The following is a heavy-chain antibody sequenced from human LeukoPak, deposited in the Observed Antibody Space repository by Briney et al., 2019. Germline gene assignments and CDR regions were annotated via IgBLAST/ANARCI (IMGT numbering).Heavy chain of an antibody. Sequence: SVKVSCKASGGTFSSYAISWVRQAPGQGLEWMGGIIPIFGTANYAQKLQGRVTMTTDTSTSTAYMELRSLRSDDTAVYYCARRRYYYDSSGYPGDAFDIWGQGTMVTVSS. J-gene: IGHJ3*02. CDR3: ARRRYYYDSSGYPGDAFDI. CDR2: IIPIFGTA. D-gene: IGHD3-22*01. V-gene: IGHV1-69*05. CDR1: GGTFSSYA.